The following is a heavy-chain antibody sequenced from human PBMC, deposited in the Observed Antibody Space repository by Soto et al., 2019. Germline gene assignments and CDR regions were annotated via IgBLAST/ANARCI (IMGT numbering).Heavy chain of an antibody. CDR1: GYSFTSYW. D-gene: IGHD3-22*01. CDR3: ARPNYYASSGYEPYFDY. CDR2: IYPGDSDT. Sequence: GESLKISCNGSGYSFTSYWSGWVRQMPGKGLEWMGIIYPGDSDTRYSPSFQGQVTISAAESISTADLQWSSLEASDTAMYYGARPNYYASSGYEPYFDYWGQGTLVTVSS. V-gene: IGHV5-51*01. J-gene: IGHJ4*02.